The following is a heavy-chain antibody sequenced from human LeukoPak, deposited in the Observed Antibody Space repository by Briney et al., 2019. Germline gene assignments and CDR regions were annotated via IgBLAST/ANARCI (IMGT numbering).Heavy chain of an antibody. CDR3: AKDRLPYYYDSSGYLFGY. CDR1: GFTFSSYG. J-gene: IGHJ4*02. D-gene: IGHD3-22*01. Sequence: PGGSLRLSCAASGFTFSSYGMHWVRQAPGKGLEWVSFIRFDGSNKYYADSVKGRFTISRDNSKNTLYLQMNSLRAEDTAVYYCAKDRLPYYYDSSGYLFGYWGQGTLVTVSS. CDR2: IRFDGSNK. V-gene: IGHV3-30*02.